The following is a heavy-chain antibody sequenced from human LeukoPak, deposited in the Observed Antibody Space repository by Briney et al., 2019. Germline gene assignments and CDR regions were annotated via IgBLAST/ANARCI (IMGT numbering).Heavy chain of an antibody. V-gene: IGHV3-23*01. J-gene: IGHJ4*02. CDR3: AKDFSSWYEAGDY. CDR2: ITGSGDGT. CDR1: GFFFSRHA. D-gene: IGHD6-13*01. Sequence: GGSLRLSCAVSGFFFSRHAMNWVRQAPGKGLEWISGITGSGDGTYYADSVKGRFTISRDNSKNTLYLQMNSLRAEDTAVYYCAKDFSSWYEAGDYWGQGTLVTVSS.